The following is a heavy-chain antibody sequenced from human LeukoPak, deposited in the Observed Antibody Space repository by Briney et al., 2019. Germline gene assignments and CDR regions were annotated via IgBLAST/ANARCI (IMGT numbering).Heavy chain of an antibody. D-gene: IGHD3-22*01. CDR2: ISSSSSYI. J-gene: IGHJ4*02. CDR1: GFTFSTYN. Sequence: GGSLRLSCTASGFTFSTYNMNWVRQAPGKGLEWVSSISSSSSYIYYADSVKGRFTISRDNAKNSLYLQMNSLRAEDTAVYYCVRDRAHYYDSSGYPSLFDYWGQGTLVTVSS. V-gene: IGHV3-21*01. CDR3: VRDRAHYYDSSGYPSLFDY.